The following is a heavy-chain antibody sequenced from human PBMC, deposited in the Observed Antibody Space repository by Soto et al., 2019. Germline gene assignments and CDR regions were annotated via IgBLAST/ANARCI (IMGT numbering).Heavy chain of an antibody. CDR2: IYWNDDK. J-gene: IGHJ4*02. CDR3: AHRPTSTEDFYFDY. Sequence: QITLTESGPTLVTPTQTLTLTCSFSGFSLTTSGVAVGWFRQPPGQAPEWLSLIYWNDDKRYSPSLRSRLIVTGDSSKNQVVLTLADADAADSGTYYCAHRPTSTEDFYFDYWGQGTLVTVSS. V-gene: IGHV2-5*01. CDR1: GFSLTTSGVA.